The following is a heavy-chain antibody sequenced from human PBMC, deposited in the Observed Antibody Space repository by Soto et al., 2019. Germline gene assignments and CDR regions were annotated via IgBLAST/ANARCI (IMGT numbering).Heavy chain of an antibody. CDR3: ASRSPALDY. J-gene: IGHJ4*02. D-gene: IGHD2-2*01. CDR1: GFTFSSYG. CDR2: IWYDGSNK. Sequence: QVRLVESGGGVVQPGRSLRLSCAASGFTFSSYGMHWVRQAPGKGLEWVAVIWYDGSNKYYADSVKGRFTISRDNSKNTLYLQMNSLRAEDTAVYYCASRSPALDYWGQGTLVTVSS. V-gene: IGHV3-33*01.